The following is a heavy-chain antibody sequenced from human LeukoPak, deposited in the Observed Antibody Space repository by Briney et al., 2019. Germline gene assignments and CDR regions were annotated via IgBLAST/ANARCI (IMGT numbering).Heavy chain of an antibody. V-gene: IGHV3-23*01. Sequence: GGSLRLSCAASGFTFSSYAMSWVRQAPGKGLEWVSAISGSGGSTYYADSVKGRFTISRGNSKNTLYLQMNSLRAEDTAVYYCATTVVPAAILDYWGQGTLVTVSS. J-gene: IGHJ4*02. CDR2: ISGSGGST. D-gene: IGHD2-2*02. CDR3: ATTVVPAAILDY. CDR1: GFTFSSYA.